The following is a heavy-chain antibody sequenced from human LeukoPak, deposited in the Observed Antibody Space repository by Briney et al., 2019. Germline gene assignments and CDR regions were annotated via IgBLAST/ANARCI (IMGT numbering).Heavy chain of an antibody. D-gene: IGHD4-17*01. CDR1: GGTFSSYA. J-gene: IGHJ6*02. Sequence: ASVKVSCKASGGTFSSYAISWVRQAPGQGLEWMGGIIPIFGTANYAQKFQGRVTITADESTSTAYMELSSLRSEDTAVYYCARGGYGDCGSYYYGMDVWGQGTTVTVSS. V-gene: IGHV1-69*13. CDR3: ARGGYGDCGSYYYGMDV. CDR2: IIPIFGTA.